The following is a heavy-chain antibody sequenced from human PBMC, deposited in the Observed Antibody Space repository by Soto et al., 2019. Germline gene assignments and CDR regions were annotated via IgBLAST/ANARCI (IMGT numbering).Heavy chain of an antibody. D-gene: IGHD2-2*01. J-gene: IGHJ6*02. V-gene: IGHV1-69*01. CDR2: IIPSFGTA. CDR3: ARNRGSLVPAATGGYFYYGLDV. CDR1: GGTFSSYA. Sequence: QVQLVQSGAEVKKPGSSVKVSCEASGGTFSSYALSWVRQAPGQGLEWMGGIIPSFGTANYAQKLQGRVTLTADESTSTGYMGLSSLRSEDTAVYYCARNRGSLVPAATGGYFYYGLDVCGQGTTVIVSS.